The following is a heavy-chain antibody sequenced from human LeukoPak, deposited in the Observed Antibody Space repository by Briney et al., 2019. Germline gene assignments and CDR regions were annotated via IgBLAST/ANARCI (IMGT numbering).Heavy chain of an antibody. D-gene: IGHD3-10*01. CDR3: AKSGSGSYYEPNWFDP. CDR2: ISGSGGST. V-gene: IGHV3-23*01. Sequence: GGSLRLSCAASGFTFSSYAMSWVRQAPGKGLEWVSAISGSGGSTYYADSVKGRFTISRDNSKNTLYLQMNSLRAEDTAVYYCAKSGSGSYYEPNWFDPWGQGTLATVSS. J-gene: IGHJ5*02. CDR1: GFTFSSYA.